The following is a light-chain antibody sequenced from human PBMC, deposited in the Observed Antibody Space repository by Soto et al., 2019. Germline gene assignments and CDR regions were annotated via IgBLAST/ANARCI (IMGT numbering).Light chain of an antibody. CDR1: QGVLYTSNNKNY. CDR3: QQYDSVPIT. J-gene: IGKJ5*01. Sequence: DIVMTQSPDSLAVSLGERATINCKSSQGVLYTSNNKNYIAWYQQKSGQPPKLLIYWASTRDSGVPDRFSGGGSGTDFTLTISSLQAEDVAVYYCQQYDSVPITFGQGTRLEIK. V-gene: IGKV4-1*01. CDR2: WAS.